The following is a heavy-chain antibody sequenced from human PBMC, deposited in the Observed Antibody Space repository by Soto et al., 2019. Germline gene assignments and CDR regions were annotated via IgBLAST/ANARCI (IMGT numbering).Heavy chain of an antibody. Sequence: GASVKVSCKASGYTFTSYGISWVRQAPGQGLEWMGWISAYNGNTNYAQKPQGRVTMTTDTSTSTAYMELRSLRSDDTAVYYCARDRGGVPAARHPYYYGMDVWGQGTTVTVSS. CDR3: ARDRGGVPAARHPYYYGMDV. D-gene: IGHD2-2*01. CDR1: GYTFTSYG. V-gene: IGHV1-18*04. J-gene: IGHJ6*02. CDR2: ISAYNGNT.